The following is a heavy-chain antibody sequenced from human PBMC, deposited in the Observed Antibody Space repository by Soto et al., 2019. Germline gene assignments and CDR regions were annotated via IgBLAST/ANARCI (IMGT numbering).Heavy chain of an antibody. CDR1: GYTFTSYY. CDR2: INPNSGGT. Sequence: VSVKVSCKASGYTFTSYYMHWVRQAPGQGLEWMGWINPNSGGTNYAQKFQGWVTMTRDTSISTAYMELSRLRSDDTAVYYCARDSWFGELGWFDPWGQGTLVTVSS. CDR3: ARDSWFGELGWFDP. J-gene: IGHJ5*02. V-gene: IGHV1-2*04. D-gene: IGHD3-10*01.